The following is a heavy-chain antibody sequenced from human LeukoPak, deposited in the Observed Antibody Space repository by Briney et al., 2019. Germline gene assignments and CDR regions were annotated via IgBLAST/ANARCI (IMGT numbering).Heavy chain of an antibody. CDR1: GFTFSSYA. CDR2: ISYDGSNK. Sequence: GGSLRLSCAASGFTFSSYAMHWVRQAPGKGLEWVAVISYDGSNKYYADSVKGRFTISRDNSKNTLYLQMNSLRAEDTAVYYCTRGRRPLDAFDIWGQGTMVTVSS. V-gene: IGHV3-30-3*01. CDR3: TRGRRPLDAFDI. J-gene: IGHJ3*02. D-gene: IGHD1-1*01.